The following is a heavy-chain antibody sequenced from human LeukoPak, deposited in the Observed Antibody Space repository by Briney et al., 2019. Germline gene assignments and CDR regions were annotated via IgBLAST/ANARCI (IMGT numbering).Heavy chain of an antibody. CDR1: GFTFSSYW. D-gene: IGHD3-22*01. CDR3: ARDFLGYYYDSSGYGGNY. CDR2: IKQDGSEK. Sequence: TGGFLRLSCAASGFTFSSYWMSWVRQAPGERLEWVANIKQDGSEKYYVDSVRGRFTISRDNAKNSLYLQMNSLRAEDTAVYYCARDFLGYYYDSSGYGGNYWGQGTLVTVSS. V-gene: IGHV3-7*01. J-gene: IGHJ4*02.